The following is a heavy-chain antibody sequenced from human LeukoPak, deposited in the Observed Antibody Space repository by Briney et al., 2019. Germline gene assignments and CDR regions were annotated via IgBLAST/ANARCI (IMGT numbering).Heavy chain of an antibody. CDR3: ARDNDPYFDY. CDR1: EFTFSSYW. Sequence: PEGSLRLSCAASEFTFSSYWMSWVRQAPGKGLEWVANIKQDGSEKYYVDSVKGRFTISRVNAKQSFYLQMTSLRAEDTAVYYCARDNDPYFDYWGQGTLVTVSS. J-gene: IGHJ4*02. V-gene: IGHV3-7*04. CDR2: IKQDGSEK. D-gene: IGHD1-1*01.